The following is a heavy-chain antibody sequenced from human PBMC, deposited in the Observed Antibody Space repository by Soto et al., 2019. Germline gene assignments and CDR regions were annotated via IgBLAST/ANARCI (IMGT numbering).Heavy chain of an antibody. V-gene: IGHV4-39*01. CDR2: IFYTGSP. D-gene: IGHD2-15*01. CDR3: ASLQVPGSFDY. J-gene: IGHJ4*02. CDR1: GGSITTTKYF. Sequence: SETLSLTCSVSGGSITTTKYFWSWVRQTPGKGLEWIANIFYTGSPYNSPSLRSRATISVDTSKNQFSLKLSSVTAADTAMYYCASLQVPGSFDYWGQGTLVTVSS.